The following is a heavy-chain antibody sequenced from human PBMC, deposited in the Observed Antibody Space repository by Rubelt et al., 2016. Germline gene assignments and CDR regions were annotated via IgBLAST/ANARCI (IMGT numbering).Heavy chain of an antibody. J-gene: IGHJ4*02. Sequence: AGRSLRLSCAASGFTFSSYGMHWVRQAPGKGLEWVAVISYDGSNKYYADSVKGRFTISRDNSKNTLYLQMNSLRAEDTAVYYCAKGVTDRATVTTPLGYWGQGTLVTVSS. D-gene: IGHD4-17*01. CDR2: ISYDGSNK. V-gene: IGHV3-30*18. CDR1: GFTFSSYG. CDR3: AKGVTDRATVTTPLGY.